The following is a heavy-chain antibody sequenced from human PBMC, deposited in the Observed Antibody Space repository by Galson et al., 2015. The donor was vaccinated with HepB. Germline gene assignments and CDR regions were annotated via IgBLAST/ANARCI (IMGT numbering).Heavy chain of an antibody. Sequence: SLRLSCAASGFTFSEHFMVWVRQAPGKGLDWVGRSRRRGNSYITEYDASVKGRFTISRDDSKNSLYLLMNSLKTEDTAVYYCVREGTYYYDSSGYRGALDIWGQGTVVTVSS. CDR1: GFTFSEHF. CDR3: VREGTYYYDSSGYRGALDI. V-gene: IGHV3-72*01. J-gene: IGHJ3*02. CDR2: SRRRGNSYIT. D-gene: IGHD3-22*01.